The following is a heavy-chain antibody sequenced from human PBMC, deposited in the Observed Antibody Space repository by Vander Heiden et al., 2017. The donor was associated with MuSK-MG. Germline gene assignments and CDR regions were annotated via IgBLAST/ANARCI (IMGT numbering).Heavy chain of an antibody. CDR1: DGSISSGSSY. CDR2: IRFDGHT. J-gene: IGHJ4*02. CDR3: ARQSATKGEWCFDY. D-gene: IGHD2-8*01. V-gene: IGHV4-39*01. Sequence: QLQESGPGLVKPLETLPLTCSVSDGSISSGSSYWGWLRQPPERGLEWIGSIRFDGHTYYNPSLKSRVTISVDTSRNQFSLKLTSVTGADTATYYGARQSATKGEWCFDYWGQGSLGIVSS.